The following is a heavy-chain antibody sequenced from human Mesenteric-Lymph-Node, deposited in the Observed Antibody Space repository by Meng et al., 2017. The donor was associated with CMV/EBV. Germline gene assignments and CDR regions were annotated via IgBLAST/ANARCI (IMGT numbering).Heavy chain of an antibody. CDR2: INPKTGDT. V-gene: IGHV1-2*02. J-gene: IGHJ4*02. Sequence: ASVKVSCKASGYTFTGYYIHWVRQAPGQGLEWMGWINPKTGDTIYAQRFQGRVTMTRDTSTNTVYMELRRLRSDDAAMYYCARVKDFWSGSDYWGQGALVTVSS. D-gene: IGHD3-3*01. CDR1: GYTFTGYY. CDR3: ARVKDFWSGSDY.